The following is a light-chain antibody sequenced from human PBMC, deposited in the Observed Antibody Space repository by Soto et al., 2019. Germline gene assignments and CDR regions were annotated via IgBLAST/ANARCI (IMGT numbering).Light chain of an antibody. CDR3: QQLKSYPIT. J-gene: IGKJ4*01. CDR1: QGISSY. Sequence: DIQLTQSPSFLSAAVGDRVTITCRARQGISSYLACYQQKPGKAPTLLIYAASTWQSGVPSRFSGSGSGTEFTLTISSLQPAEFATYSCQQLKSYPITFGGGTTVEIK. CDR2: AAS. V-gene: IGKV1-9*01.